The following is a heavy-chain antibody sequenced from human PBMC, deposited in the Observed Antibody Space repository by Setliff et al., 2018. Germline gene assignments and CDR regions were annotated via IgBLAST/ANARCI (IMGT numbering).Heavy chain of an antibody. D-gene: IGHD3-3*01. CDR3: ARAGPTVTFFRVLVISLWDP. J-gene: IGHJ5*02. V-gene: IGHV4-61*09. Sequence: PSETLSLTCTVSGDSISSGSYYWTWIRQPAGKGLEWIGHFHTGGSTNYNRSLRSRVSISVDTSKNQFSLKLSSVTAADTATYYCARAGPTVTFFRVLVISLWDPRGQGSLVTAPQ. CDR2: FHTGGST. CDR1: GDSISSGSYY.